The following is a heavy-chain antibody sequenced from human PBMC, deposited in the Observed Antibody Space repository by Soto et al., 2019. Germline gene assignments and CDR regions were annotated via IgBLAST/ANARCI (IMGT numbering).Heavy chain of an antibody. CDR1: GFTFSSYG. J-gene: IGHJ5*02. V-gene: IGHV3-30*18. Sequence: QPGGSLRLSCAASGFTFSSYGMHWVRQAPGKGLEWVAVISYDGSNKYYADSVKGRFTISRDNSKNTLYLQMNSLRAEDTAVYYYAKEESTETTGGWFDPWGKGTLVTVSS. CDR2: ISYDGSNK. CDR3: AKEESTETTGGWFDP. D-gene: IGHD1-7*01.